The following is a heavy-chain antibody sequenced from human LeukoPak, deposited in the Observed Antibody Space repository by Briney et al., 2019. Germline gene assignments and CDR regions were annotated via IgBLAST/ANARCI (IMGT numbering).Heavy chain of an antibody. D-gene: IGHD1-26*01. Sequence: SETLSLTCAVYGGSFSSYYWSWIRQPPRKGLEWTGEINHSGSTNYNPSLKSRLTISVDTSKNQFSLKLSSVTAADTAMYYCARGGEYSGSTFDYWGQGTLVTVSS. CDR1: GGSFSSYY. CDR2: INHSGST. J-gene: IGHJ4*02. V-gene: IGHV4-34*01. CDR3: ARGGEYSGSTFDY.